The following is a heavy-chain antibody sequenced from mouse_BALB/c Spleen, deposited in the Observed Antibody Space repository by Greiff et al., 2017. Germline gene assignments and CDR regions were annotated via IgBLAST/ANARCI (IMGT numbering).Heavy chain of an antibody. D-gene: IGHD2-14*01. CDR3: ARDRGYRYNYFDY. Sequence: QVQLQQSGPGLVAPSQSLSITCTVSGFSLTGYGVNWVRQPPGKGLEWLGMIWGDGSTDYNSALKSRLSISKDNSKSQVFLKMNSLQTDDTARYYCARDRGYRYNYFDYWGQGTTLTVSS. CDR2: IWGDGST. CDR1: GFSLTGYG. J-gene: IGHJ2*01. V-gene: IGHV2-6-7*01.